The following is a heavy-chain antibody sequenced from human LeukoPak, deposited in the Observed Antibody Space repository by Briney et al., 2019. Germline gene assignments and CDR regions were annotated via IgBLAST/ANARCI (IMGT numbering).Heavy chain of an antibody. CDR1: GGSISSYY. V-gene: IGHV4-59*01. CDR3: ARGQWLDSFESYYYYMDV. CDR2: TYYSGST. D-gene: IGHD6-19*01. Sequence: SETLSLTCTVPGGSISSYYWSWIRQPPGKGLEWVGYTYYSGSTNYNPSLKSRVTISVDTSKNQCSLKLSSVTAADTAVYYCARGQWLDSFESYYYYMDVWGKGTTVTISS. J-gene: IGHJ6*03.